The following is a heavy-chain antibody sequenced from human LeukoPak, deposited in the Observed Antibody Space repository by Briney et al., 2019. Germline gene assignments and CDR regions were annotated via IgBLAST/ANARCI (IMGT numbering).Heavy chain of an antibody. D-gene: IGHD2-21*01. V-gene: IGHV4-38-2*02. CDR3: ARDNVMTGVGGIDS. Sequence: PSETLSLTRTVSGYSLSRGYYWGWIRQPPGKGLEWIATMSHTGSTYYSPSLRRRVSISMDTSKSQFSLRLSSVTAADTAISYCARDNVMTGVGGIDSWGQGTLVTVPS. J-gene: IGHJ5*02. CDR2: MSHTGST. CDR1: GYSLSRGYY.